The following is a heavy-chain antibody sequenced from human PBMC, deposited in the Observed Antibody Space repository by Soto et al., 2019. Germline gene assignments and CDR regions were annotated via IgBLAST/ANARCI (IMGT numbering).Heavy chain of an antibody. CDR2: ISWNSGTV. CDR3: AKDGTLLGVTYIDY. J-gene: IGHJ4*02. Sequence: GGSLRLSCAASGFTFDDFAMHWVRQAPGKGLEWLSAISWNSGTVGYADSVKGRFTISRDNAKKSLSLQMNSLRAEDTAFYYCAKDGTLLGVTYIDYWGQGT. D-gene: IGHD3-3*01. V-gene: IGHV3-9*01. CDR1: GFTFDDFA.